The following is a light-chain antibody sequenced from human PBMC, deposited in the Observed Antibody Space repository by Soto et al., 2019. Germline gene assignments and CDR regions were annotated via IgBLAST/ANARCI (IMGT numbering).Light chain of an antibody. J-gene: IGKJ4*01. CDR3: QKYDNAPLT. CDR2: AAY. V-gene: IGKV1-27*01. CDR1: QDISTY. Sequence: DIQMTQAPSSLSASVGDRVTITCRARQDISTYLAWYQQKPGKVPKLLISAAYTLQSGVPPRFSGSGSGTDFTLTISSRQPEDGATYYCQKYDNAPLTFGGGTKVEIK.